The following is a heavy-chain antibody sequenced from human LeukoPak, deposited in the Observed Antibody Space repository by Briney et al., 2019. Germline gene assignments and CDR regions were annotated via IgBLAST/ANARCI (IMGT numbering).Heavy chain of an antibody. CDR1: GDSIAATSYY. CDR3: ARQIRYTYDPNWFHP. D-gene: IGHD5-12*01. V-gene: IGHV4-39*01. Sequence: KPSETLSLTCSVSGDSIAATSYYWAWIRQPPGKGLEWIGSTYYSGNTNYDPSLQSRVTISVDTSKNQFSLSPSSVTAADTAVYYCARQIRYTYDPNWFHPWGQGTLVTVSS. CDR2: TYYSGNT. J-gene: IGHJ5*02.